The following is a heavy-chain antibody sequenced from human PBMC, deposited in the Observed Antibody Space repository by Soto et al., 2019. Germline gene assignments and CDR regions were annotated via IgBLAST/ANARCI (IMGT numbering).Heavy chain of an antibody. CDR3: ARDLGSSGWYASSDL. V-gene: IGHV3-53*01. J-gene: IGHJ3*01. D-gene: IGHD6-19*01. CDR2: IYSGGST. Sequence: LSCAASGFTVSSNYMSWVRQAPGKGLEWVSVIYSGGSTYYADSVKGRFTISRDNSKNTLYLQMNSLRAEDTAVYYCARDLGSSGWYASSDLWGQVTMVTVSS. CDR1: GFTVSSNY.